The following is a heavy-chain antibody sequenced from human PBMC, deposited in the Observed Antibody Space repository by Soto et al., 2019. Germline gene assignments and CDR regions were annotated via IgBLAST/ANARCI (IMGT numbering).Heavy chain of an antibody. J-gene: IGHJ4*02. CDR2: ISSSSSYI. CDR1: GFTFSSYS. V-gene: IGHV3-21*01. D-gene: IGHD3-22*01. CDR3: ARPPYYYDSLGYYGY. Sequence: EVQLVESGGGLVKPGGSLRLSCAASGFTFSSYSMNWVRQAPGKGLEWVSSISSSSSYIYYAASVQGRFTISRDNGKISLFLQMNSLRAEDTAVYYCARPPYYYDSLGYYGYWGQGTLVTVSS.